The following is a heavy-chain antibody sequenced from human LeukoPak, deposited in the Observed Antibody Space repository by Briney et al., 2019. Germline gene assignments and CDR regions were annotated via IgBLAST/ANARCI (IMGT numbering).Heavy chain of an antibody. D-gene: IGHD3-10*01. CDR2: IIPIFGTA. Sequence: SVKVSCKASGGTFSSYAISWVRQAPGQGLEWMGGIIPIFGTANYAQKFQGRVTITADESTSTAYMKLSSLRSEDTAVYYCARAALLWFGEFSYYYYYMDVWGKGTTVTVSS. CDR3: ARAALLWFGEFSYYYYYMDV. J-gene: IGHJ6*03. V-gene: IGHV1-69*13. CDR1: GGTFSSYA.